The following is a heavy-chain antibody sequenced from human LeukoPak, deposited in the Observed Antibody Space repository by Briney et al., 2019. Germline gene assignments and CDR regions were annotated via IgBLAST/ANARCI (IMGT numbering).Heavy chain of an antibody. J-gene: IGHJ3*02. CDR1: GFTVSSNY. CDR3: ARINGGLDAFDI. D-gene: IGHD2-15*01. V-gene: IGHV3-53*01. CDR2: IYSGGST. Sequence: GGSLRLSCAASGFTVSSNYMSWVRQAPGKGLEWVSVIYSGGSTYYADSVKGRFTISRDDSKNTLYLQMNSLRAEDTAVYYCARINGGLDAFDIWGQGTMVTVSS.